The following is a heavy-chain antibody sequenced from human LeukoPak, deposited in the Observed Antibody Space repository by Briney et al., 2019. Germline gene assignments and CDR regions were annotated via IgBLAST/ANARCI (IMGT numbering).Heavy chain of an antibody. CDR3: ATSYYSDSSGYYRIDY. V-gene: IGHV1-18*01. CDR2: ISAYNGNT. D-gene: IGHD3-22*01. CDR1: GYTFTSYG. Sequence: ASVKVSCKASGYTFTSYGISWVRQAPGQGLEWMGWISAYNGNTNYAQKLQGRVTMTTDTSTSTAYMELSRLRSDDTAVYFCATSYYSDSSGYYRIDYWGQGTLVIVSS. J-gene: IGHJ4*02.